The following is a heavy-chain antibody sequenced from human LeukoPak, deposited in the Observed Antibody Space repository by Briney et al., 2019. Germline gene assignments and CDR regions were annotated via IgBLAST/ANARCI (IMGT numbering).Heavy chain of an antibody. D-gene: IGHD1-1*01. CDR2: ISGSGGST. CDR1: GFTFSSYA. V-gene: IGHV3-23*01. J-gene: IGHJ6*03. Sequence: PGGSLRLSCAASGFTFSSYAMSWVRQAPGKGLEWVSAISGSGGSTYYADSVKGRLTISRDNSKNTLYLQMNSLRAEDTAVYYCAKQRGRHYYYYYYMDVWGKGTTVTVSS. CDR3: AKQRGRHYYYYYYMDV.